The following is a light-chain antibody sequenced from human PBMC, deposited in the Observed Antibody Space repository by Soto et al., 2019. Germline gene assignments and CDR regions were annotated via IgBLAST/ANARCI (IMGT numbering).Light chain of an antibody. CDR1: QSVSSSF. J-gene: IGKJ2*01. V-gene: IGKV3-20*01. Sequence: EIVLTQSPGTLSLSPGERATLSCRASQSVSSSFLAWYQQKPGQAPRLLISGAFRRATGDPDRFSGNGSGTDFSLTISRLDPEDFAVYYCQQYGSSPTFGQGTKLEIK. CDR2: GAF. CDR3: QQYGSSPT.